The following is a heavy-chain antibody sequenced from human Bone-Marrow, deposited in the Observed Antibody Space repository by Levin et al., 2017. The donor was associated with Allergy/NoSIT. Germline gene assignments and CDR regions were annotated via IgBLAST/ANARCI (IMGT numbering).Heavy chain of an antibody. CDR1: GGSISSSGYY. Sequence: PSETLSLTCTVSGGSISSSGYYWTWIRQHAGKGLEWIGYIDYSGTTYFNPSLKSRVAISVDTSKNQFSLKLSSVTAADTAVYYCQGLTGYDADYWGQGTLVTVSS. CDR3: QGLTGYDADY. J-gene: IGHJ4*02. CDR2: IDYSGTT. D-gene: IGHD3-9*01. V-gene: IGHV4-31*03.